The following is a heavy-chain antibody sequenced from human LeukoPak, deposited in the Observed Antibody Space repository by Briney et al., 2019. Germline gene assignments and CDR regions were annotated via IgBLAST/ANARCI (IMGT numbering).Heavy chain of an antibody. V-gene: IGHV1-18*01. J-gene: IGHJ3*02. CDR3: ARRVPAAMGLGAFDI. CDR2: ISAYNGNT. CDR1: GYTFTSYG. D-gene: IGHD2-2*01. Sequence: ASVKVSCKASGYTFTSYGISWVRQAPGQGLEWMGWISAYNGNTNYAQKLQGRVTMTTDTSTSTAYMGLRSLRSDDTAVYYCARRVPAAMGLGAFDIWGQGTMVTVSS.